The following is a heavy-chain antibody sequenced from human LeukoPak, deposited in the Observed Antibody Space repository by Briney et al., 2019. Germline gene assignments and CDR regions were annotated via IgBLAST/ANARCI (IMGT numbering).Heavy chain of an antibody. J-gene: IGHJ4*02. CDR1: GYTLTSYD. V-gene: IGHV1-8*01. Sequence: ASVKVSCKASGYTLTSYDINWVRQATGQGLEWMGWMNPNSGRTGYAQNFQGRITITRNTSISTAYMELSSLRSEDTAVYYCAKGLGKLRHGDYEYWGQGTLVTVSS. CDR2: MNPNSGRT. D-gene: IGHD4-17*01. CDR3: AKGLGKLRHGDYEY.